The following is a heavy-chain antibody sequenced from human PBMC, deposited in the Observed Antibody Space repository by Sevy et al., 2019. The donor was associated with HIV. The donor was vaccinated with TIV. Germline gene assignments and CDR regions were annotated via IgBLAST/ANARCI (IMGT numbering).Heavy chain of an antibody. Sequence: GGCLRLSCAAAGFTFSNYAMHWVRQAPGKGLEYVSAISSNGGSTYYANSVKGRFTISRDNSKNTLYLQMGSLRAEDMAVYYCARGGTTVVTPVDYWGQGTLVTVSS. CDR3: ARGGTTVVTPVDY. J-gene: IGHJ4*02. D-gene: IGHD4-17*01. CDR2: ISSNGGST. CDR1: GFTFSNYA. V-gene: IGHV3-64*01.